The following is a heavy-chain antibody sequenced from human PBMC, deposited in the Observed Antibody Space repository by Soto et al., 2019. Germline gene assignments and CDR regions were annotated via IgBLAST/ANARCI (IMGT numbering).Heavy chain of an antibody. J-gene: IGHJ4*02. CDR2: ISAYDGNT. V-gene: IGHV1-18*01. Sequence: QVQLVQSGAEVKKPGASVKVSCKASGYSFANYGIHWVRQAPGQGLEWVGWISAYDGNTNYAQKLQARVTMTTDTSTSTAYMELRSLRSDDTAVYYCARYPHSSTSTTNFDYWGQGTLVTVSS. D-gene: IGHD2-2*01. CDR1: GYSFANYG. CDR3: ARYPHSSTSTTNFDY.